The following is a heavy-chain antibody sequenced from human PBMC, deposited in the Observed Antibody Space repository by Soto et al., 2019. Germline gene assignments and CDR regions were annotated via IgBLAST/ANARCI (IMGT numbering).Heavy chain of an antibody. V-gene: IGHV4-31*03. CDR2: IYYSGST. J-gene: IGHJ4*02. D-gene: IGHD3-22*01. Sequence: PSETLSLTCTVSGGSISSGGYYWSWIRQHPGKGLEWIGYIYYSGSTYYNPSLKSRVTISVDTSKNQFSLKLSSVTAAETAVYYCVRDRHYDSSGLNYWGQGTLVTVSS. CDR1: GGSISSGGYY. CDR3: VRDRHYDSSGLNY.